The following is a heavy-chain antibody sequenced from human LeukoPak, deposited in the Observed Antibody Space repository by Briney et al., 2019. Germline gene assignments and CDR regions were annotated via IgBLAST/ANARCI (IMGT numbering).Heavy chain of an antibody. CDR3: GKDGGQYSSGPEFDP. J-gene: IGHJ5*02. CDR1: GIVLSNTA. Sequence: PGGSLGLSCAASGIVLSNTAMTWARRSPGRGLEWVSAISGGGERTFYADSVKGRFTISRDNSKNMVYLQMNSLRADDTAIYYCGKDGGQYSSGPEFDPRGQGALVTVSS. V-gene: IGHV3-23*01. D-gene: IGHD6-19*01. CDR2: ISGGGERT.